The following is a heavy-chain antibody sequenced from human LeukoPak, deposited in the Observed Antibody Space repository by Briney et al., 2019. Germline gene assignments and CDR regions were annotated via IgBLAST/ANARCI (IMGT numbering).Heavy chain of an antibody. Sequence: GGSLRLSCAASGFTVSNNYMTWVRQAPGKGLEWVSVIYSGGSPYYADSVKDRFTISRDNSKNTLYLQMNSLRAEDTAVYYCARDGGIVGATYWGQGTLVTVSS. D-gene: IGHD1-26*01. CDR1: GFTVSNNY. CDR2: IYSGGSP. J-gene: IGHJ4*02. V-gene: IGHV3-66*01. CDR3: ARDGGIVGATY.